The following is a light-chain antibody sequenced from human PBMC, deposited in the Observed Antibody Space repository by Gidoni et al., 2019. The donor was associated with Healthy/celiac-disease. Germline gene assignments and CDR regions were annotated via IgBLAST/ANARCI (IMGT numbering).Light chain of an antibody. CDR1: QSISSY. J-gene: IGKJ4*01. Sequence: DIQMTQSPSSLSASVGDRVTITCRASQSISSYLNWYQQKPGKAPKLLIYAASSLQSGVPSRFSGSGSGTDFTITISSLQPEDFATYYCQQSYSTLATFGGGTKVEIK. CDR2: AAS. V-gene: IGKV1-39*01. CDR3: QQSYSTLAT.